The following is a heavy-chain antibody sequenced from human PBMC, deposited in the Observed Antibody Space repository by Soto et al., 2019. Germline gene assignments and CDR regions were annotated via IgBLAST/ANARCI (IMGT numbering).Heavy chain of an antibody. D-gene: IGHD1-26*01. CDR1: GGTFSSYA. V-gene: IGHV1-69*12. CDR3: ARAVVGARPGWDFDL. CDR2: IIPIFGTV. Sequence: QVQLVQSGAEVKKPGSSVKVSCKASGGTFSSYAISWVRQAPGQGLEWMGGIIPIFGTVNYAQKFQCRVTTTADEATSTAYMELSSLRADVTPVYYCARAVVGARPGWDFDLWGRGTLVTVSS. J-gene: IGHJ2*01.